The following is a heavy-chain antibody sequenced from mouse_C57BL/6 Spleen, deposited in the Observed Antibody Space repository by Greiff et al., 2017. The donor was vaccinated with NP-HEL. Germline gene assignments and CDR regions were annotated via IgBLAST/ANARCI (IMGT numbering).Heavy chain of an antibody. CDR2: IDPSDSYT. CDR1: GYTFTSYW. Sequence: VQLQQSGAELVMPGASVKLSCKASGYTFTSYWMHWVKQRPGQGLEWIGEIDPSDSYTNYNQKFKGKSTLTVDKSSSTAYMQLSSLTSEDSAVYYCARGDYGNFLDYWGQGTTRTVSS. J-gene: IGHJ2*01. CDR3: ARGDYGNFLDY. V-gene: IGHV1-69*01. D-gene: IGHD2-1*01.